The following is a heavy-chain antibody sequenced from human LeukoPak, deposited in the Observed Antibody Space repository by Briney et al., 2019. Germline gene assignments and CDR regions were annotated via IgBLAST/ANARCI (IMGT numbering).Heavy chain of an antibody. J-gene: IGHJ5*02. CDR1: GFTFDDYA. CDR2: TSWNSGSI. D-gene: IGHD1-1*01. V-gene: IGHV3-9*01. CDR3: AKDRAGTNSFWFDP. Sequence: PGRSLRLSCAASGFTFDDYAMHWVRQAPGKGLEWVSGTSWNSGSIGYADSVKGRFTISRDNAKNSLYLQMNSLRAEDTALYYCAKDRAGTNSFWFDPWGQGTLVTVSS.